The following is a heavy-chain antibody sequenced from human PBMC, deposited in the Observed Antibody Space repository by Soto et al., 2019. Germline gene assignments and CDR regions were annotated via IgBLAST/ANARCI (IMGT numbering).Heavy chain of an antibody. V-gene: IGHV3-11*01. Sequence: GGSLRLSCTASGFTFSDYYMTWIRRAPGKGLECLSYIGGSGTTVHYADSVKGRFTLSRDNAKNSLFLQMDGLRAEDTAVYYCARTTWELGVRFDYWGQGAQVTVSS. J-gene: IGHJ4*02. CDR2: IGGSGTTV. CDR3: ARTTWELGVRFDY. D-gene: IGHD1-1*01. CDR1: GFTFSDYY.